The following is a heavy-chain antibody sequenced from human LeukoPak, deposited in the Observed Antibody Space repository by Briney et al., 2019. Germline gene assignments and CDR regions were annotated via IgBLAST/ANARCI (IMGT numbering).Heavy chain of an antibody. CDR3: ARFFYYDASLPPY. J-gene: IGHJ4*02. V-gene: IGHV4-39*01. CDR2: IYYSGRT. D-gene: IGHD3-16*01. CDR1: GGYISTSNYY. Sequence: SETLSLTCSVSGGYISTSNYYWGWIRQPPGKGLEWIGTIYYSGRTYYNPSLQSRVTISLDTSQNQLSLQVRSVTVVDTAVYYCARFFYYDASLPPYWGQGTLVTVSS.